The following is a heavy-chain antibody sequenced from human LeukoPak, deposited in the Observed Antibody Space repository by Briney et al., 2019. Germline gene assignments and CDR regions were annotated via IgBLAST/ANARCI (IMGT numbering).Heavy chain of an antibody. CDR2: IYYSGST. J-gene: IGHJ4*02. CDR1: GGSISSGDYY. CDR3: APEGCTNGVCYFDY. Sequence: SETLSLTCTVSGGSISSGDYYWSWIRQPPGKGLEWIGYIYYSGSTYYNPSLKSRVTISVDTSKNRFSLKLSSVTAADTAVYYCAPEGCTNGVCYFDYWGQGTLVTVSS. D-gene: IGHD2-8*01. V-gene: IGHV4-30-4*01.